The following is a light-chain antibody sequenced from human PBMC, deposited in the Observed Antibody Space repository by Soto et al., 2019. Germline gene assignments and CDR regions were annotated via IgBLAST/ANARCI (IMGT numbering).Light chain of an antibody. CDR3: QQRSNWPPYT. CDR1: QSVSSY. CDR2: DAS. Sequence: EIVLTQSPATLSLSPGERATLSCRASQSVSSYLAWYQQKPGQAPRLLIYDASNRATGIPARFNGSGSGTYFTLTISSLEPEDFAVYYCQQRSNWPPYTFGQGTKLEIK. J-gene: IGKJ2*01. V-gene: IGKV3-11*01.